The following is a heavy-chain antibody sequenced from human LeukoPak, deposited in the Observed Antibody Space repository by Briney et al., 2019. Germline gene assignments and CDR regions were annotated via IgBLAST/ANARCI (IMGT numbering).Heavy chain of an antibody. Sequence: PSETLSLTCTVSGGSISSGGYYWSWIRQPPGKGLEWIGYIYHSGSTYYNPSLKSRVTISVDRSKNQFSLKLSSVTAADTAVYYCAGVQRAIFSRGPLFDPWGQGTLVTVSS. CDR3: AGVQRAIFSRGPLFDP. J-gene: IGHJ5*02. CDR2: IYHSGST. CDR1: GGSISSGGYY. D-gene: IGHD3-9*01. V-gene: IGHV4-30-2*01.